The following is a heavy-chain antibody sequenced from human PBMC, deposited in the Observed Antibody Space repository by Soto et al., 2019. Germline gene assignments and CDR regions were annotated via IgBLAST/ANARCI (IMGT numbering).Heavy chain of an antibody. V-gene: IGHV4-31*03. CDR2: IYYSGST. CDR3: ARVQFPGSGKGGDY. D-gene: IGHD2-15*01. CDR1: GGSISSGGYY. J-gene: IGHJ4*02. Sequence: SETLSLTCTVSGGSISSGGYYWSWLRQHPGKGLEWIGYIYYSGSTYYNPSLKSRVTISVDTSKNQFSLKLSSVTAADTAVYYCARVQFPGSGKGGDYWGQGTLVTVSS.